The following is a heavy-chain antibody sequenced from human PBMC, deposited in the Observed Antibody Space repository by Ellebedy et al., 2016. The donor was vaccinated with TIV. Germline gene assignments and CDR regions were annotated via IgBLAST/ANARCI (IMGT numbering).Heavy chain of an antibody. D-gene: IGHD3-16*01. CDR1: GYTFTSYY. Sequence: ASVKVSCKASGYTFTSYYIHWVRQAPGQGLEWMGIINPSGGSTSYAEKFQGRITMTRDTSTRTVYMELGSLRSEDTAMYSCAREGDLGADYWGQGTLVTVSS. CDR2: INPSGGST. CDR3: AREGDLGADY. J-gene: IGHJ4*02. V-gene: IGHV1-46*01.